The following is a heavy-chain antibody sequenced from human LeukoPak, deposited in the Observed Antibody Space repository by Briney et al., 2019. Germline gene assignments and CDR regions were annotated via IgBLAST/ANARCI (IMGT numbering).Heavy chain of an antibody. V-gene: IGHV1-69*13. D-gene: IGHD3-10*01. CDR2: IIPIFGTA. Sequence: SVKVSCKASGGTFSSYAISWVRQAPGQGLEWMGGIIPIFGTANYAQKFQGRVTITADESTSTAYMELSSLRSEDTAVYYCATKWFYGSGSYYNPLVYWGQGTLVTVSS. J-gene: IGHJ4*02. CDR1: GGTFSSYA. CDR3: ATKWFYGSGSYYNPLVY.